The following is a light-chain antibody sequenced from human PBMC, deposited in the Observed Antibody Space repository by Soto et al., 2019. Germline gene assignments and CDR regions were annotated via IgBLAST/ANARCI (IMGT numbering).Light chain of an antibody. J-gene: IGLJ1*01. CDR2: DVN. CDR1: SNY. CDR3: CSFAGSYTSFV. V-gene: IGLV2-11*01. Sequence: QSALTQPRSVSGSPGQSVTISCTGTSNYVSWYRQYPGKAPKLIISDVNKRPSGVPDRFSGSKSGRTASLTISGLLAEDEADYYCCSFAGSYTSFVFATGTKVTVL.